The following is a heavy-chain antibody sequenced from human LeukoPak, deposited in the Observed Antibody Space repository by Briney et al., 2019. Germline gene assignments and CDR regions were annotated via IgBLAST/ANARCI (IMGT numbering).Heavy chain of an antibody. CDR3: AQLVGGTGSYS. Sequence: GGSLRLSCAASGFTFSSYGMGWVRQAPGKGLEWVSSIGSSGGTTKYADSVKGRFTISRNNSKNTLYLQMNNLRAEDMALYYCAQLVGGTGSYSWGQGTLVTVSS. CDR2: IGSSGGTT. V-gene: IGHV3-23*01. D-gene: IGHD3-10*01. J-gene: IGHJ4*02. CDR1: GFTFSSYG.